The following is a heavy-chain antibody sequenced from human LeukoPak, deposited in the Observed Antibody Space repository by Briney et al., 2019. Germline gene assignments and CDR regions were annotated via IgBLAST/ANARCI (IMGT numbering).Heavy chain of an antibody. CDR1: GSFFSSYA. D-gene: IGHD6-19*01. CDR2: IHVVGSTT. J-gene: IGHJ4*02. Sequence: PGGSLRPSRAASGSFFSSYAMIWVRQAPGKGLGWVSIIHVVGSTTYYADSVKGRFTISRDNSKNTLYLQMNSLRAEDTAVYYCAKSWAAVSGLGVDYWGQGILVTVSS. V-gene: IGHV3-23*01. CDR3: AKSWAAVSGLGVDY.